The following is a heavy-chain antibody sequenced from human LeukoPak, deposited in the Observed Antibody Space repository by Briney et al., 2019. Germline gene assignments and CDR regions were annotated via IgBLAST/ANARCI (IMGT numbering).Heavy chain of an antibody. Sequence: GRSLRLSCAASGFTFSSYAMHWVRQAPGKGLEWVAVISYDGSNKYYADSVKGRFTISRDNSKNTLYLQMNSLRAEDTAVYYCERGSSWSSWYFDYWGQGTLVTVSS. CDR1: GFTFSSYA. J-gene: IGHJ4*02. D-gene: IGHD6-13*01. CDR3: ERGSSWSSWYFDY. V-gene: IGHV3-30-3*01. CDR2: ISYDGSNK.